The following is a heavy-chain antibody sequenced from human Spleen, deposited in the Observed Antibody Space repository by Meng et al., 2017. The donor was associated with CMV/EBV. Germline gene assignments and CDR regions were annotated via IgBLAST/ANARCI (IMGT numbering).Heavy chain of an antibody. J-gene: IGHJ4*02. CDR2: INHSGGT. CDR1: GASRDYK. Sequence: GASRDYKWSRNRQRQGKGQEWNGEINHSGGTNYHTNHKSRVTISVDTSKNQFSLKLNSVTAADTAVYYCARGGFGDTSMVTELYFDYWGQGILVTVSS. CDR3: ARGGFGDTSMVTELYFDY. V-gene: IGHV4-34*01. D-gene: IGHD5-18*01.